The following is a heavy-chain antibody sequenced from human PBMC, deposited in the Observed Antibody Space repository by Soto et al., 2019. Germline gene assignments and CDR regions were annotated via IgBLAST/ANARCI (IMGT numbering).Heavy chain of an antibody. J-gene: IGHJ4*02. CDR3: ARDYPGGSYYDY. Sequence: PGGSLRLSCAASGFTFSSYWMSWVRQAPGKGLEWVARINQDGSEKYYVDSVKGRFTISRDNAKNSLYLQMNSLRAEDTAVYYCARDYPGGSYYDYWGQGTLVTAPQ. D-gene: IGHD1-26*01. V-gene: IGHV3-7*03. CDR2: INQDGSEK. CDR1: GFTFSSYW.